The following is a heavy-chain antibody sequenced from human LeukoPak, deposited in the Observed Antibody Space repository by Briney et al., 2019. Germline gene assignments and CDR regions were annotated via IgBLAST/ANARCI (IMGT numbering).Heavy chain of an antibody. CDR3: ARPGYYYDHYGKDV. CDR1: GGSFSGYY. V-gene: IGHV4-34*01. J-gene: IGHJ6*02. Sequence: SETLSLTCAVYGGSFSGYYWSWIRQPPGKGLEWIGEINHSGSTNYNPSLKSRVTISVDTSKNQFSLKLSSVTAADTAVYYCARPGYYYDHYGKDVWGQGTTVTVSS. D-gene: IGHD3-22*01. CDR2: INHSGST.